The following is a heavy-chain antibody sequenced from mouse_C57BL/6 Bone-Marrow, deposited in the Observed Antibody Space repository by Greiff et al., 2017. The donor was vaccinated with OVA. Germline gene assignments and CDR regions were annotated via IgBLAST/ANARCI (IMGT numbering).Heavy chain of an antibody. V-gene: IGHV1-26*01. CDR3: AREDTELGDY. D-gene: IGHD3-1*01. J-gene: IGHJ2*01. CDR2: INPNNGGT. Sequence: EVQLQQSGPELVKPGASVKISCKASGYTFTDYYMNWVKQSHGKSLEWIGDINPNNGGTSYNQKFKGKATLTVDKSSSTAYMELRSLTSEDSAVYYCAREDTELGDYWGQGTTLTVSS. CDR1: GYTFTDYY.